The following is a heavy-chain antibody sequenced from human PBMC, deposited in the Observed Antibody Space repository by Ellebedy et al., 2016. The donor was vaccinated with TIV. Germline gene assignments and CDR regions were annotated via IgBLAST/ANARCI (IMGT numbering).Heavy chain of an antibody. CDR3: ARGAPFPYYFDS. Sequence: MPSETLTLTCAVSGGFISNYYWTWIRQSPETGLEWIGYIYHSGSNGSNPSLKSRVTISVDTPKNQFSLKLNSVTAADTAVYYCARGAPFPYYFDSWGQGLLVTVSS. J-gene: IGHJ4*02. CDR2: IYHSGSN. CDR1: GGFISNYY. V-gene: IGHV4-59*01.